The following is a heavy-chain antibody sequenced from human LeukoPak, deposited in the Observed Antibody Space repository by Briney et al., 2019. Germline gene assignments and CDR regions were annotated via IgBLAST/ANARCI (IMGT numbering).Heavy chain of an antibody. D-gene: IGHD3-22*01. CDR3: ARVMYYYHSSGSIAVYYFDY. CDR1: GFTFSSHW. CDR2: INSDGSTT. V-gene: IGHV3-74*01. Sequence: GGPLRLSCAASGFTFSSHWMHWVRQAPGKGLVWVSRINSDGSTTSYADSVKGRFTISRDNAKNTLYLQMNSLRAEDAAVYYCARVMYYYHSSGSIAVYYFDYWGQGTLVTVSS. J-gene: IGHJ4*02.